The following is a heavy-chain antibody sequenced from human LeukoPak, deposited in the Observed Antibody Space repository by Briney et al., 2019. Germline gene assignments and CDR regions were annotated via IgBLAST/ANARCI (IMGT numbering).Heavy chain of an antibody. Sequence: PGGTLRLSCVASGFTFSRHGMNWVRQAPGEGLEWVSGISPSGDIKYYVDSVKGRFTVSRDNSKNTLYLQINSLRDEDTAVYYCAKDDAWLQYNDWGQGTLVTVSS. CDR3: AKDDAWLQYND. J-gene: IGHJ4*02. CDR1: GFTFSRHG. V-gene: IGHV3-23*01. D-gene: IGHD5-24*01. CDR2: ISPSGDIK.